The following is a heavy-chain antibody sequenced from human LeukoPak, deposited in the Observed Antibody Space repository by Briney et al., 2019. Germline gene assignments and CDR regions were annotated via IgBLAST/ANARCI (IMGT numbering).Heavy chain of an antibody. J-gene: IGHJ4*02. CDR1: GGSISSSSYY. CDR3: ARREPRQQPDN. D-gene: IGHD6-13*01. V-gene: IGHV4-39*01. CDR2: IYYSGST. Sequence: MASETLSLTCTVSGGSISSSSYYWGWIRQPPGKGLEWIGSIYYSGSTYYNPSLKSRVTISVDTSKNQFSLKLSSVTAADTAVYYCARREPRQQPDNWGQGTLVTVSS.